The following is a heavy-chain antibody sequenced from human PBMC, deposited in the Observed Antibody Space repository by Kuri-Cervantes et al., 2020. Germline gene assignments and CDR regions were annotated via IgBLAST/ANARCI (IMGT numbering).Heavy chain of an antibody. J-gene: IGHJ4*02. Sequence: SVKVSCKASGYTFTSYAISWVRQAPGQGLEWMGGIIPIFGTANYAQKFQGRVTITADESTSTSYMELSSLRSEDTAVYYCARSEGGYYAGVDYWGQGTLVTVSS. CDR2: IIPIFGTA. D-gene: IGHD3-22*01. CDR3: ARSEGGYYAGVDY. CDR1: GYTFTSYA. V-gene: IGHV1-69*13.